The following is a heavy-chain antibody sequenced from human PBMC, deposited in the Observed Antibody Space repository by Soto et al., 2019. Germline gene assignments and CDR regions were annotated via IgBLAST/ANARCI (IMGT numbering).Heavy chain of an antibody. Sequence: EVPLVESGGGLMRPGGSLRLSCTASGFMFEKYDMHWVRQRAGKGLEWVAAIGTTGHPYYPGSAKGRFNISRENVKNSLFLQVNDLKAGDTAVYYCARGSSGWYADLDSWGHGTLVTVSA. D-gene: IGHD6-19*01. J-gene: IGHJ5*01. CDR1: GFMFEKYD. CDR3: ARGSSGWYADLDS. V-gene: IGHV3-13*05. CDR2: IGTTGHP.